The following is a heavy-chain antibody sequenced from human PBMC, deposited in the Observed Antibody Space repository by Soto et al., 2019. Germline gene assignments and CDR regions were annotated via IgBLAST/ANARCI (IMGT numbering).Heavy chain of an antibody. D-gene: IGHD2-21*02. CDR2: IRSKVYGGTT. CDR3: TRPDSASYCGGDSYLYSWSDS. Sequence: GGSLRLSCTASGFTFGDSNMSWFRQAPGKGLEWVGFIRSKVYGGTTEYAASVKGRFTISRDDSKSIAYLQMNSLQTEDTAVYYCTRPDSASYCGGDSYLYSWSDSWRQGALVTVSS. V-gene: IGHV3-49*03. CDR1: GFTFGDSN. J-gene: IGHJ5*01.